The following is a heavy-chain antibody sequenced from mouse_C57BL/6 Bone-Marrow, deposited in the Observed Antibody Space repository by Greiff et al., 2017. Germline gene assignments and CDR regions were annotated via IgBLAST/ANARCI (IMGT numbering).Heavy chain of an antibody. D-gene: IGHD1-1*01. V-gene: IGHV1-52*01. Sequence: QVQLQQPGAELVRPGSSVKLSCKASGYTFTSYWMHWVQQRPIQGLEWIGNIDPSASETHYNHTFKDKATLTVDKYSSTAYMQLSSLTSEDSAVEYYERGGYYYGSSPYWYFDVWGTGTTVTVSS. CDR1: GYTFTSYW. J-gene: IGHJ1*03. CDR3: ERGGYYYGSSPYWYFDV. CDR2: IDPSASET.